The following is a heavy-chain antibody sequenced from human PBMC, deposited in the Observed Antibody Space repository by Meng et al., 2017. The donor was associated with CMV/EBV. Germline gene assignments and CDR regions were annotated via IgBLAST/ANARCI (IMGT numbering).Heavy chain of an antibody. CDR1: GFTFSSYA. CDR3: ARGLSGSYFDY. J-gene: IGHJ4*02. Sequence: SCAAYGFTFSSYAMHWVRQAPGKGLEWVTVISYDGSNKYYADSVKGRFTISRDNSKNTLYLQMNSLRAEDTAVYYCARGLSGSYFDYWGQGTLVTVSS. CDR2: ISYDGSNK. D-gene: IGHD1-26*01. V-gene: IGHV3-30*04.